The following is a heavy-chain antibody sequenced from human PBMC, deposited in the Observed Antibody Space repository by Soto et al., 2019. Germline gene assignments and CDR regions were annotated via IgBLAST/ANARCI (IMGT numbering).Heavy chain of an antibody. CDR1: GVTFSSHA. J-gene: IGHJ6*02. CDR2: IIPTFRTV. V-gene: IGHV1-69*12. CDR3: ARPYSSSLQNSYYYAVDV. D-gene: IGHD2-2*01. Sequence: QVQLVQSGAEVKKPGSSVKVSCKASGVTFSSHALSWVRQAPGQGLEWMGGIIPTFRTVNYAQKFQGRLTITADESTTTAYMELSSLRSEDTAVYFCARPYSSSLQNSYYYAVDVWGQGTSVTVSS.